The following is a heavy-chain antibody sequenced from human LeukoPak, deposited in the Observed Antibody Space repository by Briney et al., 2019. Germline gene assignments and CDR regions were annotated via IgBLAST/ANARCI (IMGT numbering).Heavy chain of an antibody. J-gene: IGHJ4*02. V-gene: IGHV3-48*01. Sequence: GGSLRLSCASSGFPFPTYNMIWVRQAPGKGLECISYISGGSDNIWYADSVKGRFTVSRDNAKDSLYLQMSSLRAEDTAVYYCARDGSRGNLVTAPDYWGQGTLVTVSS. CDR1: GFPFPTYN. CDR3: ARDGSRGNLVTAPDY. CDR2: ISGGSDNI. D-gene: IGHD2-21*02.